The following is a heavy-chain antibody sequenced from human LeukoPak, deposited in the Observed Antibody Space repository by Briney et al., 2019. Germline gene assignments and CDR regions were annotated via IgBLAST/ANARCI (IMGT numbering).Heavy chain of an antibody. CDR2: IYYSGST. CDR1: GGSIRSYY. CDR3: ARLRGYSYGSFDY. Sequence: SETLSLTCTVSGGSIRSYYWSWIRQPPGKGLEWIGYIYYSGSTNYNPSLKSRVTISVDTSKNQFSLKLSSVTAADTAVYYCARLRGYSYGSFDYWGQGTLVTVSS. D-gene: IGHD5-18*01. J-gene: IGHJ4*02. V-gene: IGHV4-59*01.